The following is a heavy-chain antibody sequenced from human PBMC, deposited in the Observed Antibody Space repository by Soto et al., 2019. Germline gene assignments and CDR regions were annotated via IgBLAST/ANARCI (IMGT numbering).Heavy chain of an antibody. V-gene: IGHV4-61*08. CDR3: ARGPAYIDCWRNCDL. CDR2: TYYNGDT. J-gene: IGHJ5*02. D-gene: IGHD2-21*01. Sequence: PSETLSLTCTVSDDSFRGAEYYWSWIRQPLGKGPEWIGYTYYNGDTKYNPALRSRVTMSEDTSKNPFSLRLSSVTAADTAVYFCARGPAYIDCWRNCDLWGRGILGTVSS. CDR1: DDSFRGAEYY.